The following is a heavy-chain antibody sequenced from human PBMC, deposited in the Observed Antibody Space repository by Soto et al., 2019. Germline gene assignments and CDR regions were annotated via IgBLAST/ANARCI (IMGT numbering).Heavy chain of an antibody. J-gene: IGHJ4*02. Sequence: QAHLVQSGAEVKKPGASVKVSCKASGHIFNTHDIIWVRQAPGQGLEWMGWISAYNGNTRYAQKLQGRITMTTDTTTSTAYMELRSLRSDDTAVYYCARVEFTALRDWGQGTLVTVSS. CDR1: GHIFNTHD. CDR3: ARVEFTALRD. D-gene: IGHD3-16*01. V-gene: IGHV1-18*01. CDR2: ISAYNGNT.